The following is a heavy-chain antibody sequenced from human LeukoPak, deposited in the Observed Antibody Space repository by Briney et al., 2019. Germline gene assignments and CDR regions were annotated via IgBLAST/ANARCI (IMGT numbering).Heavy chain of an antibody. J-gene: IGHJ6*02. Sequence: ASVKVSCKASGYTFTSYGIRWVRQAPGQGLEWMGWINPNSGGTNYAQKFQGRVTMTRDTSISTAYMELSRLRSDDTAVYYCARTRLLWFGELLYYYGMDVWGQGTTVTVSS. CDR1: GYTFTSYG. CDR3: ARTRLLWFGELLYYYGMDV. D-gene: IGHD3-10*01. V-gene: IGHV1-2*02. CDR2: INPNSGGT.